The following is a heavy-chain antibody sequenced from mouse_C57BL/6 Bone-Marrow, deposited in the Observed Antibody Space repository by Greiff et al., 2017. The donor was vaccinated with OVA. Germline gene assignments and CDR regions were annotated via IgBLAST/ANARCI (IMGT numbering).Heavy chain of an antibody. CDR1: GYAFSSSW. CDR3: ARYPLITTVVDYYFDY. CDR2: IYPGDGDT. J-gene: IGHJ2*01. D-gene: IGHD1-1*01. Sequence: LEESGPELVKPGASVKISCKASGYAFSSSWMNWVKQRPGKGLEWIGRIYPGDGDTNYNGKFKGKATLTADKASSTAYMQLSSLTSEDSAVYFCARYPLITTVVDYYFDYWGQGTTLTVSS. V-gene: IGHV1-82*01.